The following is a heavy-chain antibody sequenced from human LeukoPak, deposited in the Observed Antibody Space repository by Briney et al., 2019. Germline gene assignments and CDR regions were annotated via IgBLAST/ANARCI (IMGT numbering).Heavy chain of an antibody. CDR3: ALGYCSTTSCTRFDY. CDR2: ISYDGTSK. J-gene: IGHJ4*02. V-gene: IGHV3-30*03. D-gene: IGHD2-2*01. CDR1: GFTFSSYS. Sequence: GGSLRLSCAASGFTFSSYSMNWVRQAPGKGLEWVALISYDGTSKYYADSVKGRFTISRDNSKNTLYLEMNNLRVDDTAVHYCALGYCSTTSCTRFDYWGQGALVTVSS.